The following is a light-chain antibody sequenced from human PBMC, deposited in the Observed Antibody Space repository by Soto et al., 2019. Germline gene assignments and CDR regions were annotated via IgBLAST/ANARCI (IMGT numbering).Light chain of an antibody. CDR2: TNS. J-gene: IGLJ2*01. V-gene: IGLV1-44*01. CDR3: ATWDDSLIGPV. CDR1: SSNIGRNN. Sequence: SVLSQPPSASGTPGQRVTLSCSGSSSNIGRNNVNWYQQLPGTAPRLLIYTNSQRPSGVPDRFSGSRSGTSASLAISGLQSEDEADYYCATWDDSLIGPVFGGGTQLTVL.